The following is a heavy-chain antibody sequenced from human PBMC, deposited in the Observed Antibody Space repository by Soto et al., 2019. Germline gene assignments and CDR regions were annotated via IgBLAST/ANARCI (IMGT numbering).Heavy chain of an antibody. CDR2: ISTYSGDT. V-gene: IGHV1-18*01. Sequence: ASVKVSCKASGYIFFTYDISWVRQAPGQGLEWMGWISTYSGDTKYAQKFQGGVTMTTDTSTTTAYLELRSLRSDDTAVYYCARHHGPTTSENWFDPWGQGTLVTVSS. D-gene: IGHD5-12*01. CDR3: ARHHGPTTSENWFDP. CDR1: GYIFFTYD. J-gene: IGHJ5*02.